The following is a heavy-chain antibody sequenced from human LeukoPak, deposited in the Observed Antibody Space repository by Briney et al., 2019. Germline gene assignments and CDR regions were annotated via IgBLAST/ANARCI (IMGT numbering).Heavy chain of an antibody. V-gene: IGHV1-8*01. CDR1: GYTFTSYD. CDR3: ARGLTVTTRPAGY. Sequence: GASVKVSRRASGYTFTSYDVNWVRQATGQGLEWMGWMNPNSGDTAYAQKFQGRVTMTRDTSISTAYMELSSLRSEDTAVYYCARGLTVTTRPAGYWGQGTLVTVSS. J-gene: IGHJ4*02. D-gene: IGHD4-11*01. CDR2: MNPNSGDT.